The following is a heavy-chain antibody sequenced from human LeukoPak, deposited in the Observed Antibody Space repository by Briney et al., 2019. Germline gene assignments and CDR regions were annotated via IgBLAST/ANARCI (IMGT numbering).Heavy chain of an antibody. D-gene: IGHD1-14*01. V-gene: IGHV4-61*08. Sequence: PSETLSLTCTVSGGSVSGDGYYWSWIRQPPGKGLEWIGYIYYSGSTNYNPSLKSRVTISVDTSKNQFSLKLSSVTAADTAVYYCARDRNRGYYGMDVWGQGTTVTVSS. J-gene: IGHJ6*02. CDR2: IYYSGST. CDR3: ARDRNRGYYGMDV. CDR1: GGSVSGDGYY.